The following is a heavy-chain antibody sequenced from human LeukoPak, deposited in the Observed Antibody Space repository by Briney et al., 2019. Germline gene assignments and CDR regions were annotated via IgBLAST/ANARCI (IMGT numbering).Heavy chain of an antibody. CDR2: IHYDGSNT. Sequence: GGSLRLSCAASGFTFSNYGMHWVRQAPGKGLEWVAFIHYDGSNTYYADSVKGRFTISRDSAKNSLYLQMNSLRAEDTALYYCAKDILGIAAAGTSLDYWGQGTMVTVSS. V-gene: IGHV3-30*02. CDR1: GFTFSNYG. J-gene: IGHJ3*01. D-gene: IGHD6-13*01. CDR3: AKDILGIAAAGTSLDY.